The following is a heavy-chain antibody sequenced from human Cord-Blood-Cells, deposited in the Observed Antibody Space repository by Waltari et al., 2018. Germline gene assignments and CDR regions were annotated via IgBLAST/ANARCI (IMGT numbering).Heavy chain of an antibody. J-gene: IGHJ4*02. CDR2: INHSGST. CDR1: GGSFSGYY. CDR3: ARAETYYDILTGYYDY. V-gene: IGHV4-34*01. Sequence: QVQLQQWGAGLLKPSETLSLTCAVYGGSFSGYYWSWIRQPPGKGLEWIGEINHSGSTNYNPSRKSRVTISVDTSKNQFSLKLSSVTAADTAVYYCARAETYYDILTGYYDYWGQGTLVTVSS. D-gene: IGHD3-9*01.